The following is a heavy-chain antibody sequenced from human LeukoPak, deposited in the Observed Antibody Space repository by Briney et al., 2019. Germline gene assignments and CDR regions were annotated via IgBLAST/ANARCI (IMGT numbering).Heavy chain of an antibody. J-gene: IGHJ4*02. Sequence: PGGSLRLSCAGSGFTFSTYAMHWVRQAPGKGLEWVALFSYDGSTQRYADSVKGRFTISRDNSKNSLYLQMNSLRTEDTAVYYCEKAKGGFSGYDYLFDYWGQGTLVTVSS. D-gene: IGHD5-12*01. CDR3: EKAKGGFSGYDYLFDY. CDR1: GFTFSTYA. CDR2: FSYDGSTQ. V-gene: IGHV3-30-3*01.